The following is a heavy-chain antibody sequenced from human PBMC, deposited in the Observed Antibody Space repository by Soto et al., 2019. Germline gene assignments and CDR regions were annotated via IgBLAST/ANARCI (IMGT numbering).Heavy chain of an antibody. Sequence: SETLSLTCTVSGGSISSYYWSWIRQPPGKGLEWIGYIYYSGSTNHNPSLKSRVTISVDTSKNQFSLKLSSVTAADTAVYYCARHVPYCSDTSHCAYGMDVWGQGTTVT. V-gene: IGHV4-59*08. CDR1: GGSISSYY. CDR2: IYYSGST. CDR3: ARHVPYCSDTSHCAYGMDV. J-gene: IGHJ6*02. D-gene: IGHD2-2*01.